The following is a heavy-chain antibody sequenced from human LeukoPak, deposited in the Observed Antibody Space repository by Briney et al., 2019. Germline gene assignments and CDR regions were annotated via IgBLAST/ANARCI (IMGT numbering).Heavy chain of an antibody. CDR2: IRYDGSNK. V-gene: IGHV3-30*02. J-gene: IGHJ4*02. Sequence: PGGSLRLSCAASGFTFSSYGMHWVRQAPGKGLEWVAFIRYDGSNKYYADSVKGRFTISRDNSKNTLYLQMNSLRAEDTAVYYCANSRPISSSWADYWGQGTLVTVSS. D-gene: IGHD6-13*01. CDR3: ANSRPISSSWADY. CDR1: GFTFSSYG.